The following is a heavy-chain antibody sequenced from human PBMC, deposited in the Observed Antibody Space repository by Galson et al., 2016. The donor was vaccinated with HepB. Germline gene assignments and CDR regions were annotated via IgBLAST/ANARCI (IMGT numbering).Heavy chain of an antibody. Sequence: TLSLTCTVSGGSISGTGYYWSWIRQHPGKGLEWIGYIYYTGNTYYNPSLKSRVTISVDKSKSRFSLKVTSVTAADTAVYYCARAFPYIDYWGQGTLVTVSS. CDR2: IYYTGNT. V-gene: IGHV4-31*03. D-gene: IGHD2-2*02. CDR1: GGSISGTGYY. J-gene: IGHJ4*02. CDR3: ARAFPYIDY.